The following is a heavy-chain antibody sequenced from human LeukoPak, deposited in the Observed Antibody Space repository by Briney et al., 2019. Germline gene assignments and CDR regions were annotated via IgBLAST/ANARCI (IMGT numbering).Heavy chain of an antibody. D-gene: IGHD2-2*01. Sequence: PGAPLQISCKGSGSIFTSYWSGWVRQLPGKGLEWMGIIYPGDSDTSYSPSFQGPVTISADKSISTASLQWSSLKASDTAMYDCARLRRRAAMGSPMGYCGQGTLVTVSP. CDR1: GSIFTSYW. CDR2: IYPGDSDT. J-gene: IGHJ4*02. V-gene: IGHV5-51*01. CDR3: ARLRRRAAMGSPMGY.